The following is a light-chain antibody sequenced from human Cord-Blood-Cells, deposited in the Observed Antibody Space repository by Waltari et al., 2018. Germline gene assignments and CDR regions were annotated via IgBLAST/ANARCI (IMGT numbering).Light chain of an antibody. Sequence: SYELTQPPSVSVSPGQTASITCSGDKLGDKYVCWYQQKPGQSPVLVIYQDSKRPSGIPERFSGSNSGNTATLTISGTQAMDEAVYYCQAWDSSTSYVVFGGGTKLTVL. J-gene: IGLJ2*01. V-gene: IGLV3-1*01. CDR2: QDS. CDR3: QAWDSSTSYVV. CDR1: KLGDKY.